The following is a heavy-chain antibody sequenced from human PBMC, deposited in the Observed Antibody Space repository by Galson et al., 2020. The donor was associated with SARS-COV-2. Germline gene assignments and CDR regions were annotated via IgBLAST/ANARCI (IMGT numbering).Heavy chain of an antibody. J-gene: IGHJ6*02. V-gene: IGHV4-59*08. D-gene: IGHD2-15*01. CDR3: ARHIPGGGYYYGLDV. CDR2: MYYSGTT. CDR1: SGSISTYY. Sequence: ETSETLSLTCTVSSGSISTYYWSWIRQTPGKGLDWIGYMYYSGTTKENPPLTSRVTISVDTSKNQFSLKLRSVTAADTAVYYCARHIPGGGYYYGLDVWGQETAVTVSS.